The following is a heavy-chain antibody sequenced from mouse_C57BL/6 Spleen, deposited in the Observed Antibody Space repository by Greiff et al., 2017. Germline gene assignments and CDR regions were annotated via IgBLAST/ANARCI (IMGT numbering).Heavy chain of an antibody. D-gene: IGHD3-3*01. CDR3: ASSREGFAY. CDR2: IDPEDGET. Sequence: VQLQQSGAELVKPGASVKLSCKASGFNIKDYYMHWVKQRTEQGLEWIGRIDPEDGETKYAPNFQGKATITADTSATTAYLQLSSLTSEDTAVYYCASSREGFAYWGQGTLVTVSA. V-gene: IGHV14-2*01. CDR1: GFNIKDYY. J-gene: IGHJ3*01.